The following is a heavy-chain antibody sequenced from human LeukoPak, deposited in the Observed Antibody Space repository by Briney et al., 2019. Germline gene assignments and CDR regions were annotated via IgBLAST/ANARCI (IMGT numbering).Heavy chain of an antibody. CDR1: GFTFDTYN. Sequence: PGGSLRLSCAASGFTFDTYNFNWVRQAPGKGLEWVATIRSYSSYIHYADSVKGRFIISRDDAKKSMYLQMNSLRVEDTAVYYCAKAGYSSSWYVGDPYYYYMDVWGKGTTVTISS. V-gene: IGHV3-21*01. D-gene: IGHD6-13*01. CDR3: AKAGYSSSWYVGDPYYYYMDV. J-gene: IGHJ6*03. CDR2: IRSYSSYI.